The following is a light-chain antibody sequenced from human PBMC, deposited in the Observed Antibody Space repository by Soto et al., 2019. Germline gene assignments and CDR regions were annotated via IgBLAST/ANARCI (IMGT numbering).Light chain of an antibody. CDR2: GAS. CDR3: QQYGSSGT. CDR1: QSVSNNY. V-gene: IGKV3-20*01. Sequence: EIVLTQSPGTLSLSPGERATLSCRASQSVSNNYLAWYQQKPGQAPRLLIYGASNRATGIPDRFSGSGSGPDFTLTISRLEPEDFAVYYCQQYGSSGTFGQGTKVDLK. J-gene: IGKJ1*01.